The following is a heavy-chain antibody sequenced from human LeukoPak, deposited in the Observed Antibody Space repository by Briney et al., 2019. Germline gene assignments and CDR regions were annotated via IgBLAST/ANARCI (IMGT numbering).Heavy chain of an antibody. CDR3: AREQGVLWFGELLQEDYYYYGMDV. J-gene: IGHJ6*02. CDR1: GFTFSSYE. Sequence: GGSLRLSCAASGFTFSSYEMNWVRQAPGKGLEWVSYISSSGSTIYYADSVKGRFTISRDNAKNSLYLQMNSLRAEDTAVYYCAREQGVLWFGELLQEDYYYYGMDVWGQGTTVTVSS. CDR2: ISSSGSTI. V-gene: IGHV3-48*03. D-gene: IGHD3-10*01.